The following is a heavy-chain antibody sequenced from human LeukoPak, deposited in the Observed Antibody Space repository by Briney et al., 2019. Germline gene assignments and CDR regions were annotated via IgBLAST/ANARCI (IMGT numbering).Heavy chain of an antibody. Sequence: GESLKISCKGSGYSFTNYWIGWVRQMPGKVLEWMGIMYPGDSDTRYSPSFQGQVTMSADKSISTAYLQWSSLKASDTATYYCAKYSGSSWNTDEWFDSWGQGTLVTVSS. CDR2: MYPGDSDT. CDR1: GYSFTNYW. CDR3: AKYSGSSWNTDEWFDS. D-gene: IGHD6-13*01. V-gene: IGHV5-51*01. J-gene: IGHJ5*01.